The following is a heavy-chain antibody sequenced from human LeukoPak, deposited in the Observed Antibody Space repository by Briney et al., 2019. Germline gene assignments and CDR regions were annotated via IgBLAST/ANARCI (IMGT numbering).Heavy chain of an antibody. CDR3: AKAHCSGGSCYSDY. CDR2: ISWNSGSI. J-gene: IGHJ4*02. V-gene: IGHV3-9*01. CDR1: GFSFDDYA. D-gene: IGHD2-15*01. Sequence: GGSLRLSCAASGFSFDDYAMHWVRQGPGKGLEWVSGISWNSGSIGYADSVKGRFTISRDNAKNSLYLQMNSLRAEDTALYYCAKAHCSGGSCYSDYWGQGTLVTVSS.